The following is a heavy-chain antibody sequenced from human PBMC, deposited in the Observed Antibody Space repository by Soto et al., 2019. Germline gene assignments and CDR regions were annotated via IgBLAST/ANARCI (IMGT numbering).Heavy chain of an antibody. D-gene: IGHD2-2*01. J-gene: IGHJ4*02. CDR3: ARGSHQVPEDYFDY. V-gene: IGHV5-10-1*01. CDR2: IDPSDSYT. Sequence: PGESLRISCKGSGYSFTNYWISWVRQMPGKGLEWMGRIDPSDSYTNYSPSLQGHVTISADKSIPTAYLQWSSLKASDTALYYCARGSHQVPEDYFDYWGQGTLVTVSS. CDR1: GYSFTNYW.